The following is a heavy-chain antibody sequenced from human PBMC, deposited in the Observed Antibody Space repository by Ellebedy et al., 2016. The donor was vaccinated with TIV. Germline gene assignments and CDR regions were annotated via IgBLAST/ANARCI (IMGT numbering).Heavy chain of an antibody. CDR1: GFTFSDYW. V-gene: IGHV3-23*01. Sequence: GESLKISCAASGFTFSDYWMSWVRQASGKGLEWVSAISGSGTNTNYSDSVKGRFTISRDNSKNTVYLHMNSLRAEDTAVYYCAKRDFFGVDTLTFDSWGQGTLVNVSS. CDR3: AKRDFFGVDTLTFDS. D-gene: IGHD3-3*01. J-gene: IGHJ4*02. CDR2: ISGSGTNT.